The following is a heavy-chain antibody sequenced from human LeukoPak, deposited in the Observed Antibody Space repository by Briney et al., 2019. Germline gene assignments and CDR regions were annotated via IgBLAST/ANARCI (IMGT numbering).Heavy chain of an antibody. CDR2: IWYDGSNK. D-gene: IGHD3-3*01. J-gene: IGHJ4*02. CDR1: GFTFSSYG. V-gene: IGHV3-33*01. CDR3: ARDYKNYDFWSGYYTDY. Sequence: TGRSLRLSCAASGFTFSSYGMHWVRQAPGKGLEWVAVIWYDGSNKYYADSVKGRFTISRDNSMNTLYLQMNSLRAEDTAVYYCARDYKNYDFWSGYYTDYWGQGTLVTVSS.